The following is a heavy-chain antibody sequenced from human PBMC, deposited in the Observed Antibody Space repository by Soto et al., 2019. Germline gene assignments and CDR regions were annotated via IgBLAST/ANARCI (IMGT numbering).Heavy chain of an antibody. CDR3: ARGRLTGKNNWFDP. Sequence: VGSLRLSCAASGFTVSSSYMSWVRQAPGKGLEWVSVVYDDGRTSFADSVKGRFIISRDNPKNTLYLQMNSLRAEDTAVYYCARGRLTGKNNWFDPWGQGVLVTVSS. J-gene: IGHJ5*02. V-gene: IGHV3-53*01. CDR1: GFTVSSSY. D-gene: IGHD3-9*01. CDR2: VYDDGRT.